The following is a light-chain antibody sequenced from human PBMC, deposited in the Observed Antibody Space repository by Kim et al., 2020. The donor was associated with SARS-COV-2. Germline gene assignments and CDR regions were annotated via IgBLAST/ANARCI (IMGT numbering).Light chain of an antibody. CDR1: SSNIGNNA. Sequence: RQRVTISCSGSSSNIGNNAVNWYQQLPGKTPKLLIYYDDLLPSGVSDRFSGSKSGTSASLAISGLQSEDEADYYCAAWDDGLNGYVFGTGTKVTVL. V-gene: IGLV1-36*01. CDR3: AAWDDGLNGYV. J-gene: IGLJ1*01. CDR2: YDD.